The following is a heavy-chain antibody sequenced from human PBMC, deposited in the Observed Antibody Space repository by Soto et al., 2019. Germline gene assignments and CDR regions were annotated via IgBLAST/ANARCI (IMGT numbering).Heavy chain of an antibody. J-gene: IGHJ5*02. CDR3: ASGIAAAEAGGWFDP. D-gene: IGHD6-13*01. CDR2: IYYSGST. CDR1: GGSISSSSYY. Sequence: SESLSLTCTVSGGSISSSSYYWGWIRQPPGKGLEGIGSIYYSGSTYYNPSLKSRVTISVDTSKNQFSLKLSSVTAADTAVYYCASGIAAAEAGGWFDPWGQGTLLTVSS. V-gene: IGHV4-39*01.